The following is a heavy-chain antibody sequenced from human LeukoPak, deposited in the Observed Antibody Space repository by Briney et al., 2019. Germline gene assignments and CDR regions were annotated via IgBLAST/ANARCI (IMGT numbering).Heavy chain of an antibody. J-gene: IGHJ4*02. CDR1: GFTFSTYA. CDR2: ISFNGDAT. Sequence: GGSLRLSCAASGFTFSTYAMSWVRQAPGKGLDWVSGISFNGDATYYADSAEGRFTISRDNSKNTLHLQMDSLRAEDTGIYSCARGIVASRHFNSWGQGTLVTVSS. D-gene: IGHD3-16*02. V-gene: IGHV3-23*01. CDR3: ARGIVASRHFNS.